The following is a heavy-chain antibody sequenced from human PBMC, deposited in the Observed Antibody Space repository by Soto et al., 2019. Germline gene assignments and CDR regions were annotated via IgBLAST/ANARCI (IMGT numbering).Heavy chain of an antibody. D-gene: IGHD6-19*01. J-gene: IGHJ4*02. CDR2: IYSGGST. V-gene: IGHV3-53*01. CDR3: ARDFPRAFYSSGWRGPVAPGY. CDR1: GFTVSSNY. Sequence: GGSLRLSCAASGFTVSSNYMSWVRQSPGKGLEWVSVIYSGGSTYYADSVKGRFTISRDNSKNTLYLQMNSLRAEDTAVYYCARDFPRAFYSSGWRGPVAPGYWGQGTLVTVSS.